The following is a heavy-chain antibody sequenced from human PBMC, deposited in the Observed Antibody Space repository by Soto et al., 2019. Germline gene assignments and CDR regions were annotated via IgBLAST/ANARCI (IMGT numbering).Heavy chain of an antibody. CDR2: INPSGGST. Sequence: ASVKVSCKASGYTFTSYYIHWVRQAPGQGLEWMGIINPSGGSTSYAQKFQGRVTMTRDTSTSTVYMELSSLRSEDTAVYYCASEDVDTAMIRQNWFDPWGQGTLVTVSX. J-gene: IGHJ5*02. CDR1: GYTFTSYY. V-gene: IGHV1-46*01. D-gene: IGHD5-18*01. CDR3: ASEDVDTAMIRQNWFDP.